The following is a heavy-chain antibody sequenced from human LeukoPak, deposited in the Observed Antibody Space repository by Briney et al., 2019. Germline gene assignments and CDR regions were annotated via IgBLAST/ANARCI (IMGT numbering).Heavy chain of an antibody. J-gene: IGHJ4*02. V-gene: IGHV1-8*01. CDR1: GYTFTSYD. CDR3: ARESRVWFGESPQGIDY. Sequence: GASVKVSCKASGYTFTSYDINWVRQATGQGLEWMGWMNPNSGNTGYAQKFQGRVTMTRNTSISTAYMALSSLRSEDTAVYYCARESRVWFGESPQGIDYWGQGTLVTVSS. D-gene: IGHD3-10*01. CDR2: MNPNSGNT.